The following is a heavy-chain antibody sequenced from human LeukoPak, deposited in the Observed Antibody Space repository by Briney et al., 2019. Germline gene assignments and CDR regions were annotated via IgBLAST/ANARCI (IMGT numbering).Heavy chain of an antibody. D-gene: IGHD6-13*01. V-gene: IGHV3-30*02. Sequence: GGSLRLSCAASGFTFSSYAMHWVRQAPGKGPEWVAFIRYDGGDKYYGDSVKGRFTISRDNSKNTLYLHMNSLRPEDTAVYYCARLSTAAAAGYNWFDPWGQGTLVTVPS. J-gene: IGHJ5*02. CDR2: IRYDGGDK. CDR3: ARLSTAAAAGYNWFDP. CDR1: GFTFSSYA.